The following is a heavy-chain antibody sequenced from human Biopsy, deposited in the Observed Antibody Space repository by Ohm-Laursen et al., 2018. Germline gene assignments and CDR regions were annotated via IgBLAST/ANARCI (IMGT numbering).Heavy chain of an antibody. V-gene: IGHV3-11*01. Sequence: FLRLSCTASGFTFSDYYMSWVRQAPGKGLEWISYITVSGASVYYTDSVKGRFTISRDNAKNSLYLQMNSLRAEDTAVYFCAFPTPASNYKWNDQDEPLDFWGQGTMVTVSS. D-gene: IGHD1-20*01. J-gene: IGHJ3*01. CDR3: AFPTPASNYKWNDQDEPLDF. CDR2: ITVSGASV. CDR1: GFTFSDYY.